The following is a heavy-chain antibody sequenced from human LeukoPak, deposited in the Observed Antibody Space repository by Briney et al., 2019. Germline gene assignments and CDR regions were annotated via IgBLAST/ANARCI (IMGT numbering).Heavy chain of an antibody. CDR2: INYNGGST. D-gene: IGHD1-20*01. CDR1: GFTFSADA. V-gene: IGHV3-23*01. J-gene: IGHJ2*01. CDR3: ARRYKWKAFDL. Sequence: GGSLRPSCAAPGFTFSADAMNWVRQAPGKGLEWVSTINYNGGSTYYADSVEGRFTISRDNSKNTLYLQMNSLRAEDTAKYYCARRYKWKAFDLWGRGTLVTVSS.